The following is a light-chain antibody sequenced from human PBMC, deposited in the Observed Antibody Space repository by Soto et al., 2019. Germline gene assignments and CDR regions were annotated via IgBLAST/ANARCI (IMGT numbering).Light chain of an antibody. J-gene: IGKJ2*01. Sequence: DVQMTQSPSSLSASVGDRVTITCRASRDISSSLAWYQQKPGKVPKLLIYAASTLHAGVQSRFSGSGSGTFFTLTINSLQPEDVATSYGQKYNSAPNTFGRGTRLEIK. CDR3: QKYNSAPNT. V-gene: IGKV1-27*01. CDR2: AAS. CDR1: RDISSS.